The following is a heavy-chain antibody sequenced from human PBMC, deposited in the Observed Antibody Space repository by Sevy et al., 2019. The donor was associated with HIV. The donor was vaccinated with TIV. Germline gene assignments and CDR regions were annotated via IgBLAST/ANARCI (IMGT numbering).Heavy chain of an antibody. CDR1: GYSFTSYW. D-gene: IGHD2-15*01. Sequence: GESLKISCKASGYSFTSYWIGWVRQMPGKGLEWVGIIYPGDSDTRYSPSIQGQVTISADKSITTAYLQWNSLKAPDTAMYYCARLRQYSWALNPHDGLDIWGQGTMVTVSS. CDR2: IYPGDSDT. V-gene: IGHV5-51*01. J-gene: IGHJ3*02. CDR3: ARLRQYSWALNPHDGLDI.